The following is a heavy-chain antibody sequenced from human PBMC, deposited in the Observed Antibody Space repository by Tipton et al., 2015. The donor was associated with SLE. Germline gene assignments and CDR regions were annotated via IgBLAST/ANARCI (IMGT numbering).Heavy chain of an antibody. CDR3: ARERNGNWFDP. D-gene: IGHD2-8*01. CDR1: GGSISSYY. V-gene: IGHV4-4*08. CDR2: IYTSGST. J-gene: IGHJ5*02. Sequence: TLSLTCTVSGGSISSYYLSWIRQPPGKGLEWIGYIYTSGSTNYNPPLKSRVTISVDTSKNQFSLKLSSVTAADTAVYYCARERNGNWFDPWGQGTLVTVSS.